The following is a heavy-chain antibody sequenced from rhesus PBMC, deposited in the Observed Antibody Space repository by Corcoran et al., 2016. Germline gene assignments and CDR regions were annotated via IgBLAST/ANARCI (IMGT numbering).Heavy chain of an antibody. CDR2: ICNGGGST. Sequence: EVQLVESGGGLVQPGGSLRLSCAASGFTFSSYGMSWVRQAPGKGLEWVSYICNGGGSTYYADSVKGRFTISRDNSKNTLSLQMNSLRAEDTAVYYCAKDGVVVSATPGYFEFWGQGALVTVSS. CDR3: AKDGVVVSATPGYFEF. J-gene: IGHJ1*01. CDR1: GFTFSSYG. D-gene: IGHD2-8*01. V-gene: IGHV3S5*01.